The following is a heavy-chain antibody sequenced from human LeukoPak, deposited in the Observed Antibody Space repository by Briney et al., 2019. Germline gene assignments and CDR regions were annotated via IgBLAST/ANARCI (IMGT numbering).Heavy chain of an antibody. J-gene: IGHJ6*03. CDR1: VWSFSGYY. D-gene: IGHD3-22*01. CDR2: INHSGST. V-gene: IGHV4-34*01. Sequence: SETLSLTCAVYVWSFSGYYWSWIRQPPGKGLEWIGEINHSGSTNYNPSLKSRVTISVDTSKNQFPLNLSSVTAADTDVYYCERAADSSGYYYGSIYYYYYMDVWGKGTTVTVSS. CDR3: ERAADSSGYYYGSIYYYYYMDV.